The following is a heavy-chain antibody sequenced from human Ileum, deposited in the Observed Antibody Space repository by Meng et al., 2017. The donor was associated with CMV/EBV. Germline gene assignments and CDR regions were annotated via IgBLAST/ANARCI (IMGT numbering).Heavy chain of an antibody. CDR3: ASGDSLRAVDF. V-gene: IGHV4-39*07. J-gene: IGHJ4*02. D-gene: IGHD2-21*02. CDR1: GASISRSTYY. Sequence: HLHLTVPGPGLLSPSETLSLTCTFPGASISRSTYYWGWIRQPPGKGLEWIGSIYYSGGTYYNPSLKSRVTISVDTSKNQFSLKLNSVTAADTAVYYCASGDSLRAVDFWGQGTLVTVSS. CDR2: IYYSGGT.